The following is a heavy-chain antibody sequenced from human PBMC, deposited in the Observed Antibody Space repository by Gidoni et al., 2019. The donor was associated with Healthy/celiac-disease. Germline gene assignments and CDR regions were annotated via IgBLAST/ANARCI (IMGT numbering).Heavy chain of an antibody. CDR3: ASESPYYYYGMDV. CDR1: GCTFSSYA. J-gene: IGHJ6*02. V-gene: IGHV3-30-3*01. CDR2: ISYAGSNK. Sequence: VQLVESGGGVVQPGRALRRSCAAAGCTFSSYAMHWVRQAPGKGLEWVAVISYAGSNKYYSDSVKVRFTISRDNSKNILYLQMNSLRAEDTAVYYCASESPYYYYGMDVWGQGTTVTVSS.